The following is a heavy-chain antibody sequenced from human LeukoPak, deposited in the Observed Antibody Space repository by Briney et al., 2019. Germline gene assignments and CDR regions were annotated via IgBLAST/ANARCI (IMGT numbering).Heavy chain of an antibody. CDR1: GFTYSSYE. J-gene: IGHJ6*02. Sequence: GGSLRLSCAASGFTYSSYEMNWVRQAPGKGLEWVSYISSSGSTIYYADSVKGRFTISRDNAKNSLYLQMNSLRAEDTAVDYCARSHQLLAYGMDVWGQGTTVTVSS. CDR2: ISSSGSTI. D-gene: IGHD2-2*01. CDR3: ARSHQLLAYGMDV. V-gene: IGHV3-48*03.